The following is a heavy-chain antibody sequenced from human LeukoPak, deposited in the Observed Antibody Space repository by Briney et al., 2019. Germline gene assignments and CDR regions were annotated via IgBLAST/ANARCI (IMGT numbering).Heavy chain of an antibody. D-gene: IGHD4-17*01. V-gene: IGHV3-21*01. Sequence: GGSLRLSCAASGFTFSSSSMNWVRQAPGKGLEWVSIISSGSSAIFSADALKGRFTISRDDAKNLLYLDMNSLRAEDTAVYYCARGHTAVTRHFDFWGQGTLVTVSS. CDR3: ARGHTAVTRHFDF. CDR1: GFTFSSSS. CDR2: ISSGSSAI. J-gene: IGHJ4*02.